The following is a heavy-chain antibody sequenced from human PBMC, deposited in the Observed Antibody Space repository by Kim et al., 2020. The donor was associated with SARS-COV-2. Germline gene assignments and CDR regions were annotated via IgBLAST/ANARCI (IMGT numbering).Heavy chain of an antibody. CDR2: IYYSGST. CDR3: ARGGTTCTFDI. CDR1: SGSINYYY. V-gene: IGHV4-59*13. J-gene: IGHJ3*02. D-gene: IGHD4-17*01. Sequence: SETLSLTCIVSSGSINYYYWNWIRQPPGKGLEWIGYIYYSGSTNYNPSLQSRVTVSVDTSKKQFSLKLSSVTAADTAVYYCARGGTTCTFDICGPGTMFTVSP.